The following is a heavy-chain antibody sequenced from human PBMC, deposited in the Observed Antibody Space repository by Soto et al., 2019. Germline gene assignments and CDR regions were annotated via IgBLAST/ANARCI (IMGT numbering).Heavy chain of an antibody. J-gene: IGHJ4*02. Sequence: PSETLSLTCIVSAGSISSTTYYWGWIRQPPGKGLEWMGSIYYSGSPSYNPSLKSRVTISVDASKDHFSLRLSSVTAADTGVYYCARHRRSGTYYDGNAYWGQGALVLVSS. D-gene: IGHD1-26*01. CDR2: IYYSGSP. CDR3: ARHRRSGTYYDGNAY. CDR1: AGSISSTTYY. V-gene: IGHV4-39*01.